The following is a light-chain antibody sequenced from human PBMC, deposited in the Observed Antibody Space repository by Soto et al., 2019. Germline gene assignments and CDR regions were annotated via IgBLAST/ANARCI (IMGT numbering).Light chain of an antibody. J-gene: IGKJ1*01. CDR3: QDYGTSPRWT. V-gene: IGKV3-20*01. CDR1: QNIRGNE. CDR2: RGS. Sequence: EVVLTQSPGTLSLSPGERATLSCRASQNIRGNELAWYQQKPGQAPRLLIYRGSSRATGIPDRFSGRGSGKDFPLPISRREPEDFAVYYCQDYGTSPRWTFGQGPKGEIK.